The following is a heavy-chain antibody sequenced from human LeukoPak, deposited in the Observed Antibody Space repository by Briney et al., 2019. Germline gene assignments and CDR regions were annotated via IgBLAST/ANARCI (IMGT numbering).Heavy chain of an antibody. CDR1: GGSISSYY. Sequence: SETLSLTCTVSGGSISSYYWSWIRQPAGKGLEWIGRIYTSGSTSYNPSLKSRVTMSVDTSKNQFSLKLSSVTAADTAVYYCARDKCSGGSCYLGYWGQGTLVTVSS. CDR3: ARDKCSGGSCYLGY. V-gene: IGHV4-4*07. CDR2: IYTSGST. J-gene: IGHJ4*02. D-gene: IGHD2-15*01.